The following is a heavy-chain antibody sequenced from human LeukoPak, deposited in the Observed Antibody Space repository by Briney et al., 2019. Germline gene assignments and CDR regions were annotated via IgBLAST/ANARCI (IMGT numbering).Heavy chain of an antibody. CDR1: GYTFTSYG. D-gene: IGHD3-10*01. J-gene: IGHJ4*02. CDR2: INPNSGGT. Sequence: ASVKVSCKASGYTFTSYGISWVRQAPGQGLEWMGWINPNSGGTNYAQKFQGRVTMTRDTSISTAYMELSRLRSDDTAVYYCARSRTYGSGSYVDYWGQGTLVTVSS. CDR3: ARSRTYGSGSYVDY. V-gene: IGHV1-2*02.